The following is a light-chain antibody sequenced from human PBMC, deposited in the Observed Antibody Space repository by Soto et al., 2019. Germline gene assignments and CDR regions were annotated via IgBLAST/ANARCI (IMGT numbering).Light chain of an antibody. V-gene: IGKV1-27*01. CDR3: QKYDSAPFT. CDR1: QGISNY. J-gene: IGKJ3*01. Sequence: DIQMTQFPSSLSASVGDRVIITCRASQGISNYLAWYQQKPGKVPNVLIYGASTLQSGVPSRFSGSGSGTDCTLTISSLQPEDVATYYCQKYDSAPFTFGPGTKVDIK. CDR2: GAS.